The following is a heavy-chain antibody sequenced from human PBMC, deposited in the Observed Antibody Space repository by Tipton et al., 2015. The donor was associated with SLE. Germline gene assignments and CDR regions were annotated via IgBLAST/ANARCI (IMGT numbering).Heavy chain of an antibody. V-gene: IGHV3-30*04. J-gene: IGHJ4*02. CDR1: GFTFSSYA. Sequence: SLRLSCAASGFTFSSYAMHWVRQAPGKGLEWVAVISYDGSNKYYADSVKGRFTISRDNSKNTLYLQMNSLRAEDTAVYYCAKDIGYGSGSGFDYWGQGTLVTVSS. CDR3: AKDIGYGSGSGFDY. D-gene: IGHD3-10*01. CDR2: ISYDGSNK.